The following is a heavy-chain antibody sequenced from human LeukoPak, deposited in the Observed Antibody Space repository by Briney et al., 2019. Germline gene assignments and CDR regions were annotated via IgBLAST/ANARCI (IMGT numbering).Heavy chain of an antibody. Sequence: PGGSLRLSCAASGFTFSSYGFHWVRQAPGKGLEWVAFIPYDGSNKYYADSVKGRFTLSRDNSKNTVYLQMNSLRAEDTAVYYCAKNGDRGAYCTGGTCYPYFYYYMDVWGKGTTVTI. V-gene: IGHV3-30*02. CDR3: AKNGDRGAYCTGGTCYPYFYYYMDV. D-gene: IGHD2-15*01. J-gene: IGHJ6*03. CDR2: IPYDGSNK. CDR1: GFTFSSYG.